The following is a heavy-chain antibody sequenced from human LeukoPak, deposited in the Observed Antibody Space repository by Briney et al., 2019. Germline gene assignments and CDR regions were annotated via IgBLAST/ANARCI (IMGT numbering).Heavy chain of an antibody. V-gene: IGHV3-23*01. J-gene: IGHJ6*02. CDR3: AKAGHFYYYDMDV. Sequence: SGGSLRLSCAASGFTFKSYAMSWVRQAPGKGLEWVAAIRGSDGSTYYADSVKGRFTISRDNSKNTLSLQMSSLRAEDTAVYYCAKAGHFYYYDMDVWGQATTVTVSS. CDR2: IRGSDGST. CDR1: GFTFKSYA.